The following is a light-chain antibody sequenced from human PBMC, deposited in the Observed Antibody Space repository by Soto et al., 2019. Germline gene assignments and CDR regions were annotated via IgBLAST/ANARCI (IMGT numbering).Light chain of an antibody. J-gene: IGLJ1*01. CDR2: EVT. V-gene: IGLV2-14*01. CDR1: SSDIGGYNS. CDR3: SSHTSSRTYV. Sequence: QSALTQPASVSGSPGQSITISCTGISSDIGGYNSVSWYQQHPGKAPKLIIYEVTNRPSGVSNRFSGSESGNTASLTISGLQPEDESYYYCSSHTSSRTYVFGTGTKLTVL.